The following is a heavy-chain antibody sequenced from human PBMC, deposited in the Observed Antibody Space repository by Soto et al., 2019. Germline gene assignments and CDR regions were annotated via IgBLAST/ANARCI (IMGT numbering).Heavy chain of an antibody. CDR3: VKDRSGWGSFDI. CDR1: GFTFND. V-gene: IGHV3-23*01. J-gene: IGHJ3*02. CDR2: ITGGGHT. Sequence: EVQVLESGGGLIQHGGSLRLSCPASGFTFNDINWVRQAPGKGLEWISRITGGGHTDYVDSVKGRFTISRDNSKNTGYLQMNSLRVDDTAVYYCVKDRSGWGSFDIWGQGTVVTVSS. D-gene: IGHD3-16*01.